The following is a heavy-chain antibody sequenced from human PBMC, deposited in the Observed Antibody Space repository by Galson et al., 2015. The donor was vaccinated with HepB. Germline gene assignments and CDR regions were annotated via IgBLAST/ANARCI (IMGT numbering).Heavy chain of an antibody. J-gene: IGHJ4*02. V-gene: IGHV3-48*01. CDR3: ARYGSGANYQDPFDS. D-gene: IGHD3-10*01. Sequence: SLRLSCAASGFTFNWYAMNWVRQAPGKGLEWVSHIDAPGRATYYADSVKGRFTISRDNAMNSLDLQMNSLRAEDAAVYYCARYGSGANYQDPFDSWGQGTLVTVSS. CDR1: GFTFNWYA. CDR2: IDAPGRAT.